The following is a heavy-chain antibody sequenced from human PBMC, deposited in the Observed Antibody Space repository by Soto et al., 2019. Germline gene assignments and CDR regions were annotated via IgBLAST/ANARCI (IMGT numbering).Heavy chain of an antibody. J-gene: IGHJ4*02. D-gene: IGHD5-12*01. CDR2: ITGSGGIT. CDR1: GFTFSSNA. V-gene: IGHV3-23*01. Sequence: PGGSLRLSCPASGFTFSSNAMSCVRQAPGKGLEWVSGITGSGGITDYADSVKGRFTISRDNAKNSLYLQMNSLRAEDTAVYYCARDLLGYSGYDYSSPDYWGKGTLVTVSA. CDR3: ARDLLGYSGYDYSSPDY.